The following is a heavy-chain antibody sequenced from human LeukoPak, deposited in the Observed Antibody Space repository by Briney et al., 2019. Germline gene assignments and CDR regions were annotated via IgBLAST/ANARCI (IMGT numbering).Heavy chain of an antibody. J-gene: IGHJ4*02. CDR1: GFTFSSYA. CDR3: VRGGLEPFDY. D-gene: IGHD1-1*01. CDR2: ISIGGIT. V-gene: IGHV3-23*01. Sequence: GGSLRLSCAAAGFTFSSYAMTWVRQAPGKGLEWVSLISIGGITYYADSVKGRFTISRDNARNTLYLQMDSLRVEDVGIYYCVRGGLEPFDYWGQGTLVSVSS.